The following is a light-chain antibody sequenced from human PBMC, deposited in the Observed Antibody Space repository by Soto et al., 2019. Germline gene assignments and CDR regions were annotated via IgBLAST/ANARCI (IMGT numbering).Light chain of an antibody. CDR2: VGTGGIVG. J-gene: IGLJ1*01. V-gene: IGLV9-49*01. CDR1: SGYSNYK. Sequence: VRTQAPSGSSAVVGSLRITSTLSSGYSNYKVDWYQQRPGKGPRFVMRVGTGGIVGSKGDGIPDRFSVLGSGLNRYLTIKNIQEEDEIDSHCGADHGSGSTLVKGVFGTGTKVTVL. CDR3: GADHGSGSTLVKGV.